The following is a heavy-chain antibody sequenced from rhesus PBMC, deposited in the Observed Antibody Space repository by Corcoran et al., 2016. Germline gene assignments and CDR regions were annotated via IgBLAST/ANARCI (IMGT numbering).Heavy chain of an antibody. V-gene: IGHV4-93*02. J-gene: IGHJ4*01. CDR3: AGRSYRSDISGSWFGNYFAF. CDR2: VYGGGGAT. Sequence: QVQLQESGPAVVNPSETLSLTCAVSGVSVSSTNWRGWIRQSPGKGLEWIGGVYGGGGATEYNPSLKSQLTISIDTSKNKFFLNLNAVAAAETAVYFWAGRSYRSDISGSWFGNYFAFWGQGVLVTVSS. D-gene: IGHD6-25*01. CDR1: GVSVSSTNW.